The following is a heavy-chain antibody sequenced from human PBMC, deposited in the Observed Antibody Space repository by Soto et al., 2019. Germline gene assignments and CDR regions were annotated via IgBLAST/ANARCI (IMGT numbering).Heavy chain of an antibody. Sequence: QEILVESGGDVVQSGTSLRLSCAASGFTFSSFAMHWVRQAPGKGLEWVSVISFNGLSQFYADSVRGRVTVSRDNSKNTLYLQLDSLRPDDTAVYSCARGGRGLRGAFDVWGQGTEVSVS. CDR2: ISFNGLSQ. CDR1: GFTFSSFA. CDR3: ARGGRGLRGAFDV. V-gene: IGHV3-30*04. D-gene: IGHD3-16*01. J-gene: IGHJ3*01.